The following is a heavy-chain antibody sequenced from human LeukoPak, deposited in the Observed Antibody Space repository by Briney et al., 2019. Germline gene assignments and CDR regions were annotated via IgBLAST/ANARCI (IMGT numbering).Heavy chain of an antibody. CDR1: GGSISSYY. D-gene: IGHD3-10*01. Sequence: SETLSLTCTVCGGSISSYYWSWVRQPPGKGLEWIGYIYYSGSTNYNPSLKSRVTISVDTSKNQFSLKLSSVTAADTAVYYCARGSGVLLWFGELFAFDIWGQGTMVTVSS. J-gene: IGHJ3*02. V-gene: IGHV4-59*01. CDR3: ARGSGVLLWFGELFAFDI. CDR2: IYYSGST.